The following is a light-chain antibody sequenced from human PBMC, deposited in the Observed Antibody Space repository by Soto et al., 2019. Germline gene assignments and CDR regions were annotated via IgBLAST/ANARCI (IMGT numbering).Light chain of an antibody. CDR3: QHYTLYSEP. CDR2: GAS. CDR1: QDISTY. J-gene: IGKJ5*01. V-gene: IGKV1-5*01. Sequence: RLTQSPSSLSASVGDTVTISCRASQDISTYLAWYQHKPGKAPTLLIFGASSLHNGVPPRFAGSGSGSEFTLNINRLQPDDFATYYCQHYTLYSEPFGQGTR.